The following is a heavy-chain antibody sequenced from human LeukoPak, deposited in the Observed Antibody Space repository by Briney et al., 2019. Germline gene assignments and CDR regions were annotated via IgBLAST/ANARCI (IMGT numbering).Heavy chain of an antibody. Sequence: GGSLRLSCAASGFTFSSYSMNWVRQAPGRGLEWVSSISSSSSYIYYADSVKGRFTISRDNAKNSLYLQMNSLRAEDTAVYYCAKTGIAVAGTSSVDDAYWYFDLWGRGTLVTVSS. CDR3: AKTGIAVAGTSSVDDAYWYFDL. CDR1: GFTFSSYS. D-gene: IGHD6-19*01. V-gene: IGHV3-21*01. J-gene: IGHJ2*01. CDR2: ISSSSSYI.